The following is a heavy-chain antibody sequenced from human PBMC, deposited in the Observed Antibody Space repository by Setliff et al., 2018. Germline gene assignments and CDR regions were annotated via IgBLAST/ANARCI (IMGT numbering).Heavy chain of an antibody. V-gene: IGHV5-51*01. CDR1: GYSFSNFW. D-gene: IGHD1-26*01. CDR2: IYPGDSHT. J-gene: IGHJ4*02. Sequence: GESLKISCKGSGYSFSNFWIGWVRQMPGKGLEWMGIIYPGDSHTRYSPSFQGQVTMSADKSINTAYLQWSNLKASDTAIYYCARSLAGATYSVYFDYWGQGALVTVSS. CDR3: ARSLAGATYSVYFDY.